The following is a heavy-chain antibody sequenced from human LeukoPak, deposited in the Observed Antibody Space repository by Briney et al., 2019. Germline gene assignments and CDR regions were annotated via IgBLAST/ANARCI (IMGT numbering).Heavy chain of an antibody. CDR3: AREGRKDTRIQLWTTVPVHFDY. CDR1: GFTFSSYA. Sequence: PGGSLRLSCAASGFTFSSYATHWVRQAPGKGLEWVAVISYDGSNKYYADSVKGRFTISRDNSKNTLYLQMNSLRAEDTAVYYCAREGRKDTRIQLWTTVPVHFDYWGQGTLVTVSS. CDR2: ISYDGSNK. D-gene: IGHD5-18*01. V-gene: IGHV3-30-3*01. J-gene: IGHJ4*02.